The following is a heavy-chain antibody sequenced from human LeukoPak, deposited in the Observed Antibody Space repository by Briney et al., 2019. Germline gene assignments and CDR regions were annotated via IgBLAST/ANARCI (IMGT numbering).Heavy chain of an antibody. CDR1: GFTFSSYA. D-gene: IGHD3-22*01. Sequence: GGSLRLSCAASGFTFSSYAMHWVRQAPGKGLEYVSAISSNGGSTYYANSVKGRFTISRDNSKNTLYLQMGSLRAEDTAVYYCARGGYYDSSGYYDYWGQGTLVTVSS. J-gene: IGHJ4*02. CDR3: ARGGYYDSSGYYDY. V-gene: IGHV3-64*01. CDR2: ISSNGGST.